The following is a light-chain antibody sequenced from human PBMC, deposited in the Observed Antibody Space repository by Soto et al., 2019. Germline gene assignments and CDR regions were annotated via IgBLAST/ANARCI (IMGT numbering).Light chain of an antibody. J-gene: IGKJ1*01. Sequence: DIQMTQSPSSVSASVGDRVTITCRASQGLSTYLAWYQQKPGKAPKLLIYDVSNLESGVPSRFSGSGSGTEFTLTISSLQPDDFATYYCQQYNTFWTFGQGTKVEIK. V-gene: IGKV1-5*01. CDR2: DVS. CDR1: QGLSTY. CDR3: QQYNTFWT.